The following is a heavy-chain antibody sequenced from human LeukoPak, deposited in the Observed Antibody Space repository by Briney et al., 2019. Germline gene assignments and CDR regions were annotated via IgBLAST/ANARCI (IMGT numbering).Heavy chain of an antibody. CDR1: GFPFSSYG. D-gene: IGHD6-19*01. CDR2: IRYDGSNK. J-gene: IGHJ4*02. CDR3: AKDRGVAVADTPRFYFDY. V-gene: IGHV3-30*02. Sequence: GGSLTLSYAASGFPFSSYGMHWVRQAPGKGLEWVALIRYDGSNKYYADSVKGRFTISRDNSKNTLYLQMNSLRAEDTAVYYCAKDRGVAVADTPRFYFDYWGQGTLVTVSS.